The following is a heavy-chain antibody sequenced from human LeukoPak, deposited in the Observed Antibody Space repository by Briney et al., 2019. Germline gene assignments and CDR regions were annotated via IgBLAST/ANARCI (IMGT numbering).Heavy chain of an antibody. J-gene: IGHJ5*02. V-gene: IGHV3-33*06. CDR1: GFTFSSYG. CDR2: IWYDGSNK. D-gene: IGHD6-13*01. CDR3: AKDIKRYSSSWYSFSGFDP. Sequence: GRSLRLSCAASGFTFSSYGMHWVRQAPGKGLEWVAVIWYDGSNKYYADSVKGRFTISRDNSKNTLYLQMNSLRAEDTAVYYCAKDIKRYSSSWYSFSGFDPWGQGTLVTVSS.